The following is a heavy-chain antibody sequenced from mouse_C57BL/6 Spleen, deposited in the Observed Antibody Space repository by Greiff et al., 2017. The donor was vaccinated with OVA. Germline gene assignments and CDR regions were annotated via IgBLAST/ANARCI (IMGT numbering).Heavy chain of an antibody. D-gene: IGHD1-1*01. Sequence: EVHLVESGGGLVEPGGSLKLSCAASGFTFSSYAMSWVRQTPEKRLEWVATISDGGSYTYYPDNVKGRFTISRDNAKNNLYLQMSHLKSEDTAMYYCARAATVVAPNYFDYWGQGTTLTVSS. CDR2: ISDGGSYT. J-gene: IGHJ2*01. CDR1: GFTFSSYA. V-gene: IGHV5-4*01. CDR3: ARAATVVAPNYFDY.